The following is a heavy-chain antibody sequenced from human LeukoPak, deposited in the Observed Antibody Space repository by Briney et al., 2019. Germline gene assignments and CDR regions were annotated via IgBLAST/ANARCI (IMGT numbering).Heavy chain of an antibody. D-gene: IGHD2-2*01. CDR1: GYTFTGYC. V-gene: IGHV1-2*02. CDR2: INPNSGGT. CDR3: ARVRCSSTSCYVGVDY. Sequence: GASVKVSCKASGYTFTGYCMHWVRQAPGQGLEWMGWINPNSGGTNYAQKFQGRVTMTRDTSISTAYMELSRLRSDDTAVYYCARVRCSSTSCYVGVDYWGQGTLVTVSS. J-gene: IGHJ4*02.